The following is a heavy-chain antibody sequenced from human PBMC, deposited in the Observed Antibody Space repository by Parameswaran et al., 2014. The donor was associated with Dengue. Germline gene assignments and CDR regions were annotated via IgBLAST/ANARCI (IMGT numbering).Heavy chain of an antibody. CDR3: ARVTGDLSYFDY. Sequence: GESLKISCAASGFTVSSNYMSWVRQAPGKGLEWVSVIYSGGSTYYADSVKGRFTISRDNSKNTLYLQMNSLRAEDTAVYYCARVTGDLSYFDYWGQGTLVTVSS. V-gene: IGHV3-66*01. CDR2: IYSGGST. D-gene: IGHD7-27*01. CDR1: GFTVSSNY. J-gene: IGHJ4*02.